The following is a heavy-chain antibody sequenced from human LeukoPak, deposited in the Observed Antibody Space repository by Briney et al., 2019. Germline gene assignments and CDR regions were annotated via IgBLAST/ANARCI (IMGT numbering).Heavy chain of an antibody. J-gene: IGHJ4*02. CDR3: ARHRSYLSYFDY. Sequence: PSETLSLTCTVSGGSISSYYWGWIRQPPGKGLEWIGSIYYSGSTYYNPSLKSRVTISVDTSKNQFSLKLSSVTAADTAVYYCARHRSYLSYFDYWGQGTLVTVSS. CDR2: IYYSGST. D-gene: IGHD2-2*02. V-gene: IGHV4-39*01. CDR1: GGSISSYY.